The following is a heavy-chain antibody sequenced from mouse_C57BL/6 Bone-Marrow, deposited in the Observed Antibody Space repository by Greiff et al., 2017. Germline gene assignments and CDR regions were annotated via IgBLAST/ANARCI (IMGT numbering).Heavy chain of an antibody. Sequence: QVQLQQSEAELMKPGASVKLSCKATGYTFTGYWIEWVKQGPGHGLEWVGEILPGSGSTNYNEKFKGKATFTADTSSNTSYMQISSLTSEDSAIYYCARHYSKIPYYYAMDYWGQGTSVTVSS. CDR3: ARHYSKIPYYYAMDY. D-gene: IGHD2-5*01. CDR1: GYTFTGYW. CDR2: ILPGSGST. V-gene: IGHV1-9*01. J-gene: IGHJ4*01.